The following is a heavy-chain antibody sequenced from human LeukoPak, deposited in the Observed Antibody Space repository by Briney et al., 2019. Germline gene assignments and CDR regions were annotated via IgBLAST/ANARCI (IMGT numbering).Heavy chain of an antibody. D-gene: IGHD5-12*01. CDR1: GFSFSSYG. CDR3: AKDGSANWFDP. Sequence: GGSLRLSCAASGFSFSSYGMNWVRQAPGKGLEWVANIKQDGSEKYYVDSVKGRFTISRDNAKNSLYLQMNSLRAEDTALYYCAKDGSANWFDPWGQGTLVTVSS. CDR2: IKQDGSEK. J-gene: IGHJ5*02. V-gene: IGHV3-7*03.